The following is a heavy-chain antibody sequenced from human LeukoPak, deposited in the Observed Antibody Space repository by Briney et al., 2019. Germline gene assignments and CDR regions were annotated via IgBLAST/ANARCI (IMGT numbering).Heavy chain of an antibody. CDR2: IYYSGST. D-gene: IGHD2/OR15-2a*01. CDR3: ARFNSTYYYYDY. J-gene: IGHJ4*02. V-gene: IGHV4-34*01. CDR1: GGSFSGYY. Sequence: TSETLSLTCAVYGGSFSGYYWSWIRQPPGKGLEWIGSIYYSGSTYYNPSLKSRVTISVDTSRNQFSLKLSSVTALDTAVYYCARFNSTYYYYDYWGQGTLVTVSS.